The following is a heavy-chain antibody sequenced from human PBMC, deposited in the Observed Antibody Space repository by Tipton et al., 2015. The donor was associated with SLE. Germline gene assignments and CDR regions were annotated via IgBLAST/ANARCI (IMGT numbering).Heavy chain of an antibody. CDR1: GFTINTNY. CDR3: ARGSVVADDF. Sequence: LRLSCAVSGFTINTNYMSWVRQAPGKGLEWIGYIHYNRDTNYHPSLKSRVTISVDTSKNQLSLKLTSVTAADTAVYYCARGSVVADDFWGQGTLVTVSS. V-gene: IGHV4-59*01. J-gene: IGHJ4*02. CDR2: IHYNRDT. D-gene: IGHD2-15*01.